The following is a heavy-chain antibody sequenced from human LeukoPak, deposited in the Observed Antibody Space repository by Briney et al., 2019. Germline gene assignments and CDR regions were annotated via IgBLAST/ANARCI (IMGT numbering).Heavy chain of an antibody. CDR2: INPSGGST. Sequence: GASVKVSCKASGYTFTSYYMHWVRQAPGQGLEWMGIINPSGGSTSYAQKFQGRVTMTRDTSTSTVYMELSSLRSEDTAVYYCARGGVVLMVYATVAQQNYYYYGMDVWGQGTTVTVSS. CDR1: GYTFTSYY. V-gene: IGHV1-46*01. CDR3: ARGGVVLMVYATVAQQNYYYYGMDV. J-gene: IGHJ6*02. D-gene: IGHD2-8*01.